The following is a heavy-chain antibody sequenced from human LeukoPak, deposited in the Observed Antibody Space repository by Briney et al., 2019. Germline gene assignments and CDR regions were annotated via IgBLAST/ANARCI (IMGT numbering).Heavy chain of an antibody. CDR1: GFTFSSYS. CDR3: TTVPTVVVVAGTQNPFDY. Sequence: GESLRLSCAASGFTFSSYSMNWVRQAPGKGLAWVSSISSSSSYIFYADSVKGRFTISRDNAKNSLYLQMNSLKTEDTAVYYCTTVPTVVVVAGTQNPFDYWGQGTLVTVSS. D-gene: IGHD6-19*01. V-gene: IGHV3-21*03. J-gene: IGHJ4*02. CDR2: ISSSSSYI.